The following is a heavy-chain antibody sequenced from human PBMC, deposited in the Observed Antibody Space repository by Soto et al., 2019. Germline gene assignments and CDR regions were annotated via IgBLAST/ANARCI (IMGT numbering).Heavy chain of an antibody. J-gene: IGHJ6*02. V-gene: IGHV3-33*01. CDR3: ARDRGGDYGDPSYYYYGMDV. Sequence: PGGSLRLSCAASGFTFSSYGMHWVRQAPGKGLEWVAVIWYDGGNKYYADSVKGRFTISRDNSKNTLYLQMNSLRAEDTAVYYCARDRGGDYGDPSYYYYGMDVWGQGTTVTVSS. CDR2: IWYDGGNK. D-gene: IGHD4-17*01. CDR1: GFTFSSYG.